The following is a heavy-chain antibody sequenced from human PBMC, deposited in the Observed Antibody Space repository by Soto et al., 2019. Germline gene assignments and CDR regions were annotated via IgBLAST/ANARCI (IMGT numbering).Heavy chain of an antibody. D-gene: IGHD3-10*01. V-gene: IGHV3-33*01. CDR3: AREGDYYGSFWFDT. J-gene: IGHJ5*02. CDR2: IWYDGSNK. Sequence: GGSLRLSCAASGFTFSSYGMHWVRQAPGKGLEWVAVIWYDGSNKYYADSVKGRFTISRDNSKNTLYLQMNSLRAEDTAVYYYAREGDYYGSFWFDTWGQGTLVTVSS. CDR1: GFTFSSYG.